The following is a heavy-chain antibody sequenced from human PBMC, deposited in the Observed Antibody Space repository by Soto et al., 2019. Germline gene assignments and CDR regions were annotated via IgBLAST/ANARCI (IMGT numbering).Heavy chain of an antibody. V-gene: IGHV3-7*03. D-gene: IGHD3-10*01. Sequence: GGALRRTCADPGCKCSDNWKSWVRQAPGKGLEWVGNIKHDTSEAHYADSVKGRFTITRDNIKNFLFLQMNGLRSDDTASYYCARDGLLFSGFKRPSRFDYGARAPLFTVSS. CDR2: IKHDTSEA. CDR1: GCKCSDNW. CDR3: ARDGLLFSGFKRPSRFDY. J-gene: IGHJ4*02.